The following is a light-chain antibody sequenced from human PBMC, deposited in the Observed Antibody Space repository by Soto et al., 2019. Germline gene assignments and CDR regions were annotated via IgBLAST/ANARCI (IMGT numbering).Light chain of an antibody. V-gene: IGKV1-12*01. J-gene: IGKJ2*01. CDR2: AAS. CDR3: QQANSFPST. CDR1: QDINRW. Sequence: DIQMTQSPSSVSASVGDRVTITCRASQDINRWLAWYQQKPGKAPQLLIYAASTLQSGVPSRFSGSGSGTDFTLTISSLQPEDFATYYCQQANSFPSTFGQGTMVEIK.